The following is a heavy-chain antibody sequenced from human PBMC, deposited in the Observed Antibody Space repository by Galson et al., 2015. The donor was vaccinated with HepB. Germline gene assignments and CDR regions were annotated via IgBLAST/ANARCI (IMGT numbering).Heavy chain of an antibody. CDR1: GFTFSGYS. D-gene: IGHD3-16*01. CDR3: ARIWGRVNS. V-gene: IGHV3-48*01. J-gene: IGHJ4*02. Sequence: SLRLSCAASGFTFSGYSMNWVRQAPGKGLEWVSYISSDSTIYYADSVKGRFTISRDNAKNSLYLQMNSLRAEDTAVYYCARIWGRVNSWGQGTLVTVSS. CDR2: ISSDSTI.